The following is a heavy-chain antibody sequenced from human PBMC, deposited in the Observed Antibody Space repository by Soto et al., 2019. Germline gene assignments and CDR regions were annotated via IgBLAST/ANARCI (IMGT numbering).Heavy chain of an antibody. V-gene: IGHV1-69*13. CDR2: IIPIFDTA. J-gene: IGHJ6*02. CDR1: GYTFTSFG. CDR3: ARHDCISSSCYYYYYYSMDV. D-gene: IGHD2-2*01. Sequence: GASVKVSCKTSGYTFTSFGISWVRQAPGRGLEWMGGIIPIFDTANYAQKFQGRVTITADESTSTAYMELSSLRSEDTAVYYCARHDCISSSCYYYYYYSMDVWGQGTTVTVSS.